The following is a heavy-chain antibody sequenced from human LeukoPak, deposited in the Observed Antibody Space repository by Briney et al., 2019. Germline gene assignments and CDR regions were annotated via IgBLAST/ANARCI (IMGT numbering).Heavy chain of an antibody. CDR1: GGSISSYY. CDR3: ARETSYGDYGK. J-gene: IGHJ4*02. D-gene: IGHD4-17*01. Sequence: SETLSLTCTVSGGSISSYYWSWIRQPAGKGLEWIGRIYTTGSTNYNPSLKSRVTMSVDTSKNQLSLKLSSVTAADTAVYYCARETSYGDYGKWGQGTLVTVSS. CDR2: IYTTGST. V-gene: IGHV4-4*07.